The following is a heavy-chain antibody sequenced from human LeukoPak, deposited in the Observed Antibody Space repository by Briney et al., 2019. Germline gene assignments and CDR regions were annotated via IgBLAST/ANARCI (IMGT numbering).Heavy chain of an antibody. Sequence: PGGSLRLSCAASGFTFSSFLMHWVRQAPGKGLVWVSRISAGGDTTTYADSVKGRFTISRDNARNTLYLQMNSLRAEDTAVYYCASGGSGTYDYWGQGTLVTVSS. CDR3: ASGGSGTYDY. J-gene: IGHJ4*02. CDR1: GFTFSSFL. CDR2: ISAGGDTT. D-gene: IGHD1-26*01. V-gene: IGHV3-74*01.